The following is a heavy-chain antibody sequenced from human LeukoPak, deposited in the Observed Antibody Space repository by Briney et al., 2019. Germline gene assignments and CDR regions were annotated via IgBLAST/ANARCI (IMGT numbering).Heavy chain of an antibody. J-gene: IGHJ4*02. Sequence: GGSLRLSCEASGFTFSSYGMHWVRQTPGKGLEWVAIISYDGSDSYYADSVKGRFIISRDNAKNSLYLQMNRLRAEDTAVYYCAREGSQSASATYPGNDWGQGTLVTVSS. CDR2: ISYDGSDS. V-gene: IGHV3-30*03. D-gene: IGHD3-10*01. CDR1: GFTFSSYG. CDR3: AREGSQSASATYPGND.